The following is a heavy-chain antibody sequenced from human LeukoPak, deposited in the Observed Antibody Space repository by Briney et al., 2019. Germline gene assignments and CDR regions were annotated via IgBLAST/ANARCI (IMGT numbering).Heavy chain of an antibody. D-gene: IGHD3-16*01. CDR3: ARRAGEGSWLIDY. CDR1: GYTFTSNA. CDR2: INGANGNT. J-gene: IGHJ4*01. Sequence: ASAKVSCKPSGYTFTSNAIHWVRQAPGQSLKWMGCINGANGNTEYSHEFQGRVTITRDTSARTAYMELSILTSDDMAIYYCARRAGEGSWLIDYWGQGTLVIVSS. V-gene: IGHV1-3*03.